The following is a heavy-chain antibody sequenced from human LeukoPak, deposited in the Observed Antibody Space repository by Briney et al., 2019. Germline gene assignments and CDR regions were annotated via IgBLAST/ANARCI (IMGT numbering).Heavy chain of an antibody. Sequence: PGGSLRLSCAASGFTFSSYAMSWVRQAPGKGLEWVSAISGSGGSTYYADSVKGRFTISRDNPKNTPYLQMNSLRAEDTAVYYCAKGCGFGELLSDYYGMDVWGKGTTVTVSS. J-gene: IGHJ6*04. CDR2: ISGSGGST. CDR3: AKGCGFGELLSDYYGMDV. D-gene: IGHD3-10*01. V-gene: IGHV3-23*01. CDR1: GFTFSSYA.